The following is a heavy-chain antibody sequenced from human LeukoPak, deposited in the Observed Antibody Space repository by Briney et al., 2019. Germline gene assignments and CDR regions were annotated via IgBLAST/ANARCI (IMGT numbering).Heavy chain of an antibody. Sequence: ASVKVSCKASGYTFTSYAMNWVRQAPGQGLEWMGWINTNTGNPTYAQGFTGRFVFSLDTSVSTAYLQISSLKAEDTAVYYCARDPGTGLLWCGTSATNDAFDIWGQGTMVTVSS. CDR2: INTNTGNP. J-gene: IGHJ3*02. D-gene: IGHD3-10*01. CDR3: ARDPGTGLLWCGTSATNDAFDI. V-gene: IGHV7-4-1*02. CDR1: GYTFTSYA.